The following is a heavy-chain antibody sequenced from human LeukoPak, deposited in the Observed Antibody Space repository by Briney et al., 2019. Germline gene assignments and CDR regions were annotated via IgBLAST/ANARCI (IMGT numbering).Heavy chain of an antibody. J-gene: IGHJ3*02. Sequence: GESLRLSCAASGFTFSSYGMHWVRQAPGKGLEWVAVIWYDGSNKYYADSVKGRFTISRDNSKNTLYLQMNSLRAEDTAVYYCAKEEDGPDAFDIWGQGTMVTVSS. V-gene: IGHV3-33*06. CDR3: AKEEDGPDAFDI. CDR1: GFTFSSYG. CDR2: IWYDGSNK. D-gene: IGHD5-24*01.